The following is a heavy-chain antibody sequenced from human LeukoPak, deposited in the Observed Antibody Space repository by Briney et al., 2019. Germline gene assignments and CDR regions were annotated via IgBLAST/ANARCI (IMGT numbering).Heavy chain of an antibody. V-gene: IGHV3-30*02. J-gene: IGHJ5*02. Sequence: GGSLRLSCAASGFTFSSYGMHWVRQAPGKGLEWVAFIRYDGSNKYYADSVKGRFTISRDNSKNTLYLQMNSLRAEDTAVYYCAKVHGFGVAPFDPWGQRTLVTVSS. CDR2: IRYDGSNK. CDR1: GFTFSSYG. CDR3: AKVHGFGVAPFDP. D-gene: IGHD3-3*01.